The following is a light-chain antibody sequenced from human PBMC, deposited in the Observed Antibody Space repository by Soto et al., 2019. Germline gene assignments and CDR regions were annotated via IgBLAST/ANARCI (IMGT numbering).Light chain of an antibody. CDR1: SGDVGSYNY. Sequence: QSALTQPASVSGSPGQSITISCTGTSGDVGSYNYVSWYQQHPGKAPKLMIYDVSDRPSGVSNRFSGSKSGNTASLTISGLQAEHEANYYCSSYTTINTLVFGGGTKLTVL. CDR3: SSYTTINTLV. V-gene: IGLV2-14*03. CDR2: DVS. J-gene: IGLJ2*01.